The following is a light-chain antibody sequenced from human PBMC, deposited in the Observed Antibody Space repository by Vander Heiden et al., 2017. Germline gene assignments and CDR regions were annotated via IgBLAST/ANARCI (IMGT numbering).Light chain of an antibody. J-gene: IGKJ3*01. CDR2: DAS. CDR1: QSASSY. CDR3: QQRSNWPRI. V-gene: IGKV3-11*01. Sequence: ETVLTQSPATLSLSPGERATLPCRASQSASSYLAWYQQKPGQAPRLLIYDASTRATGIPAGFSGSGSGTDFTLTISSLEPEYFAVYYCQQRSNWPRIFGPGTKVDIK.